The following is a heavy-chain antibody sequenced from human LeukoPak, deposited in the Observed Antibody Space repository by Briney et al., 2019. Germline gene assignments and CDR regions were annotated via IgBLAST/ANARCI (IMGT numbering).Heavy chain of an antibody. CDR2: IWYDGSNI. D-gene: IGHD2-21*01. V-gene: IGHV3-33*01. CDR3: ARGGGGLDY. J-gene: IGHJ4*02. Sequence: PGRSLRLSCAASGMSFSSYGMVWVRQAPGKGLECVAVIWYDGSNIYYADSVKGRFTISRDNSKNTLYLQLNSLRAEDTAVYYCARGGGGLDYWGQGTLVTVSS. CDR1: GMSFSSYG.